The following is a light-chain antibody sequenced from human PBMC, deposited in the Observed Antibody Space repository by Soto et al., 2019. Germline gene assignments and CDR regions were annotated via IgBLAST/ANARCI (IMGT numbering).Light chain of an antibody. CDR2: DTS. CDR1: QSVRSS. CDR3: QQRSNWPSVT. J-gene: IGKJ4*01. Sequence: EIVMTQSPATLSVSPGERASLSCRASQSVRSSLAWYRHQPGQAPRLLIYDTSNRATGTPARFSGSGSGTHFTLTISSLQPEDFGLYYCQQRSNWPSVTFGGGTKVDIK. V-gene: IGKV3-11*01.